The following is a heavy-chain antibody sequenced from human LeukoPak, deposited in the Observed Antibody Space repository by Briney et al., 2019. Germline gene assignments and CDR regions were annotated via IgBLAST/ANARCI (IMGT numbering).Heavy chain of an antibody. D-gene: IGHD1-7*01. CDR2: IYYSGST. Sequence: PSETLSLTCTVSGGSISSSSYYWGWIRQPPGKGLEWIGSIYYSGSTYYNPSLKSRVTISVDTSKNQFSLKLSSVTAADTAVYYCARVCSPDWNYVSIIWFDPWGQGTLVTVSS. CDR3: ARVCSPDWNYVSIIWFDP. V-gene: IGHV4-39*07. CDR1: GGSISSSSYY. J-gene: IGHJ5*02.